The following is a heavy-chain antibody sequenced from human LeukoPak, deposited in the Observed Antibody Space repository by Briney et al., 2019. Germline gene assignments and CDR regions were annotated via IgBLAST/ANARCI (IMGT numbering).Heavy chain of an antibody. CDR2: ISGSGANT. Sequence: GGSLRLSCAASGITFSNFAMNWVRQAPGKGLEWVSTISGSGANTNYAASAKGRLTISRDNSKNTLYLQMNSLRAEDTAVYYCAKTALAGLYFFDYWGQGNLVTVSS. CDR3: AKTALAGLYFFDY. V-gene: IGHV3-23*01. J-gene: IGHJ4*02. D-gene: IGHD2-15*01. CDR1: GITFSNFA.